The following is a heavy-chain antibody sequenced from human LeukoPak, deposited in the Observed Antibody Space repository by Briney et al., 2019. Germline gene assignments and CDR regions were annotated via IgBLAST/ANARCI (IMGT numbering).Heavy chain of an antibody. J-gene: IGHJ4*02. CDR2: IYYSGST. V-gene: IGHV4-31*03. CDR3: ARDVRLKNGSGSYYGGYFDY. CDR1: GGSISSGGYY. Sequence: SQTLSLTCTVSGGSISSGGYYGSWIRQHPGKGLEWIGYIYYSGSTYYNPSLKSRVTISVDTSKNQFSLKLSSVTAADTAVYYCARDVRLKNGSGSYYGGYFDYWGQGTLVTVSS. D-gene: IGHD3-10*01.